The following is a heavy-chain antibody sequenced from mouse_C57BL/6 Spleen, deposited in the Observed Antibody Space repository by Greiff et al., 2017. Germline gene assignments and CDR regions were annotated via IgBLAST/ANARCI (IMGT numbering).Heavy chain of an antibody. CDR3: TTDYYYGSSYPAWFAY. CDR1: GFNIKDYY. D-gene: IGHD1-1*01. Sequence: EVQLQQSGAELVRPGASVKLSCTASGFNIKDYYMHWVKQRPEQGLEWIGRIEPEDGDTDYAPKFQGKATMTADTSSNTAYLQLSSLTSEDTAVYYCTTDYYYGSSYPAWFAYWGQGTLVTVSA. J-gene: IGHJ3*01. V-gene: IGHV14-1*01. CDR2: IEPEDGDT.